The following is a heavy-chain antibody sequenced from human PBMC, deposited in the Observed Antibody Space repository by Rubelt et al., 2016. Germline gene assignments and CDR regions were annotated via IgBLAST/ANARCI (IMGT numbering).Heavy chain of an antibody. CDR3: AGGRFLEWLPPDY. J-gene: IGHJ4*02. D-gene: IGHD3-3*01. CDR1: GGSISSSSYY. Sequence: QLQLQESGPGLVKPSETLSLTCTVSGGSISSSSYYWGWIRQPPGKGLEWIGSIYYSGSTYYNPSLKSRGTISVDTSKNQFSRKLSSVTAADTAVYYCAGGRFLEWLPPDYWGQGTLVTVSS. V-gene: IGHV4-39*07. CDR2: IYYSGST.